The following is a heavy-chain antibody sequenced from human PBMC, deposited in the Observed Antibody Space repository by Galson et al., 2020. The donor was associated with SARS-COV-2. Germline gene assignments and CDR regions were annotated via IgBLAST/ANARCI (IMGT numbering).Heavy chain of an antibody. Sequence: GESLKISCKGSGYSFTSYWNGWVRQMPGKGLEWMGIIYPGDSDTRYSTSFQGQVTIPADKSISTAYLQWSSLKASDTAMYYGARRNYDFWSGYYTDVDYDYYYMDVWGKGTTVTVSS. CDR1: GYSFTSYW. CDR3: ARRNYDFWSGYYTDVDYDYYYMDV. D-gene: IGHD3-3*01. CDR2: IYPGDSDT. V-gene: IGHV5-51*01. J-gene: IGHJ6*03.